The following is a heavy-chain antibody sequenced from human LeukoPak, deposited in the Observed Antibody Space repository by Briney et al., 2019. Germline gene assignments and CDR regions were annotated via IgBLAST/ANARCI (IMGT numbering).Heavy chain of an antibody. D-gene: IGHD4-17*01. CDR1: GFSFDDYG. CDR3: ARPTVTTGVDAFDI. V-gene: IGHV3-20*04. J-gene: IGHJ3*02. CDR2: INWNGGST. Sequence: GGSLRLSCAASGFSFDDYGMSWVRQAPGKGLEWVSGINWNGGSTGYADSAKGRFTISRDNAKNSLYLQMNSLRVEDTALYYCARPTVTTGVDAFDIWGQGTVVTVSS.